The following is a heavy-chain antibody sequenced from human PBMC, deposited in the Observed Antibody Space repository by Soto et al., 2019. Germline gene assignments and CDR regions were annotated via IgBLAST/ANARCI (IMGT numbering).Heavy chain of an antibody. CDR1: GYNFTNHA. CDR3: VRGAARLPPRTRAFDL. D-gene: IGHD5-12*01. J-gene: IGHJ3*01. Sequence: QVDIVQSGAEVKIPGASVNVSCRSSGYNFTNHAMHWVRQAPGQSLEWLGWINAATGNTQFSEKFQDRVTMIRDTSANTAYLELSSLRSEDTALYYCVRGAARLPPRTRAFDLWGRGTLVTVSS. V-gene: IGHV1-3*01. CDR2: INAATGNT.